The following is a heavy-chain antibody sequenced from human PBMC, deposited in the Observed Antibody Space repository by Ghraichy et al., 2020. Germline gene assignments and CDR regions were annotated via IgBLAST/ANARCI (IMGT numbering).Heavy chain of an antibody. CDR3: ARESRTGNAIYFDY. V-gene: IGHV4-34*01. CDR2: INHSGST. CDR1: GGSFSGYY. Sequence: SETLSLTCAVYGGSFSGYYWSWIRQPPGKGLEWIGEINHSGSTNYNPSLKSRVTISVDTSKNQFSLKLSSVTAADTAVYYCARESRTGNAIYFDYWGQGTLVTVSS. D-gene: IGHD1-1*01. J-gene: IGHJ4*02.